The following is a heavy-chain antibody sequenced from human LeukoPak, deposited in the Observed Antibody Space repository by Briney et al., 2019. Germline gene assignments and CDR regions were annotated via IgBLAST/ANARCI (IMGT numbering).Heavy chain of an antibody. J-gene: IGHJ3*02. V-gene: IGHV3-53*01. CDR3: ARLGYCSSTSCYPYAFDI. CDR1: GFTVSSNY. Sequence: GGSLRLSCAASGFTVSSNYMSWVRQAPGKGLEWVSTIYSGGSTYYADSVKGRFTISRDNSKNMLYLQMNSLRAEDTAVYYCARLGYCSSTSCYPYAFDIWGQGTMVTVSS. D-gene: IGHD2-2*01. CDR2: IYSGGST.